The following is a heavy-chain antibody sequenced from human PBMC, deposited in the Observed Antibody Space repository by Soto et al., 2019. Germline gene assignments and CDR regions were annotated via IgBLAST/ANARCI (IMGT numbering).Heavy chain of an antibody. J-gene: IGHJ5*02. CDR1: GGSISSYY. CDR3: ARGWAAASTWSGWFDP. CDR2: IYYSGST. Sequence: PSETLSLTCTVSGGSISSYYWSWVRQPPGKGQEWIGYIYYSGSTNYNPSLKSRVTISVDTSKNQFSLKLSSVTAADTAVYYCARGWAAASTWSGWFDPWGQGTLVTVSS. D-gene: IGHD6-13*01. V-gene: IGHV4-59*01.